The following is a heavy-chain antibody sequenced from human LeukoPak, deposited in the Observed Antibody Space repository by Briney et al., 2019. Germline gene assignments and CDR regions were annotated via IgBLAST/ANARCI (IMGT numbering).Heavy chain of an antibody. V-gene: IGHV3-21*01. J-gene: IGHJ6*03. CDR3: ARVVHDGGDYYMDV. D-gene: IGHD3-16*01. CDR2: ISSSSSYI. Sequence: GGTLRLSCATSGFIFSHHGMNWVRQAPGKGLEWVSSISSSSSYIYYADSVKGRFTISRDNAKNSLYLQMNSLRAEDTAVYYCARVVHDGGDYYMDVWGKGTTVTVSS. CDR1: GFIFSHHG.